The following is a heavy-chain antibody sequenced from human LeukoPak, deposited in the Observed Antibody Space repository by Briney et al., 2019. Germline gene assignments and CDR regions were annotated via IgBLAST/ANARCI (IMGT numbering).Heavy chain of an antibody. D-gene: IGHD3-22*01. CDR1: GFTFSSYW. Sequence: PGGSLRLSCAASGFTFSSYWMSWVREAPGKGLEWVAVISYDGSNKNYADSVKGRFNISRDNSKNTLYLQMNRLRAEDTAVYYCARESGDSSGYQPPIFDYWGQGTLVTVSS. CDR2: ISYDGSNK. V-gene: IGHV3-30*03. J-gene: IGHJ4*02. CDR3: ARESGDSSGYQPPIFDY.